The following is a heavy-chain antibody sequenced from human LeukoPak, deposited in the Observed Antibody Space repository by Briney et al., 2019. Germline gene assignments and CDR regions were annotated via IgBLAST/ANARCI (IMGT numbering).Heavy chain of an antibody. D-gene: IGHD6-13*01. Sequence: PVGSLRLSCAASGFSFSNNYMIWVRQAPGKGLGRVSVIYSGGTTHYADSVKGRFTISRDNSKNTLSLQMNSLRAEDTAVYFCARMNSLRYSSRWFIDYWGQGTLVTVSS. CDR3: ARMNSLRYSSRWFIDY. CDR1: GFSFSNNY. CDR2: IYSGGTT. J-gene: IGHJ4*02. V-gene: IGHV3-53*01.